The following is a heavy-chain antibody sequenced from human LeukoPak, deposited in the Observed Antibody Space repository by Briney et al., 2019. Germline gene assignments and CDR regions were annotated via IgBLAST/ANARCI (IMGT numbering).Heavy chain of an antibody. D-gene: IGHD6-13*01. V-gene: IGHV4-39*01. CDR3: ARHPSRIAAAGPFDP. J-gene: IGHJ5*02. CDR2: IYYSGST. CDR1: GGSISSSSYY. Sequence: SETLSLTCTVSGGSISSSSYYWGWIRQPPGKGLEWIGSIYYSGSTYYNPSLKSRVTISVDTSKNQFSRKLSSVTAADTAVYYCARHPSRIAAAGPFDPWGQGTLVTVSS.